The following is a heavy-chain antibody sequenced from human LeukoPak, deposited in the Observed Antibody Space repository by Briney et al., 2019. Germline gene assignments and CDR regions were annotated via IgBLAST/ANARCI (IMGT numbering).Heavy chain of an antibody. J-gene: IGHJ4*02. CDR1: GGSFSGYY. Sequence: PSGTLSLTCAVYGGSFSGYYWSWIRQPPGKGLEWIGEINHSGSTNYNPSLKSRVTISVDTSKNQFSLKLSSVTAADTAVYYCARSPWYYYGSGSYYNAPKYFDYWGQGTLVTVSS. D-gene: IGHD3-10*01. CDR2: INHSGST. V-gene: IGHV4-34*01. CDR3: ARSPWYYYGSGSYYNAPKYFDY.